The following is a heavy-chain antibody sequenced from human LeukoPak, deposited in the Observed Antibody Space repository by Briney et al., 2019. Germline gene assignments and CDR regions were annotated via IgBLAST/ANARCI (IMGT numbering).Heavy chain of an antibody. V-gene: IGHV4-39*01. J-gene: IGHJ4*02. Sequence: PSETLSLACTVSGGSISSSSYYWGWIRQPPGKGLEWIGSIYYSGRTYYNPSLKSRVTISVDTSKNQFSLKLSSVTAADTAVYYCASRSVGYYYGSGSLDYWGQGTLVTVSS. D-gene: IGHD3-10*01. CDR2: IYYSGRT. CDR1: GGSISSSSYY. CDR3: ASRSVGYYYGSGSLDY.